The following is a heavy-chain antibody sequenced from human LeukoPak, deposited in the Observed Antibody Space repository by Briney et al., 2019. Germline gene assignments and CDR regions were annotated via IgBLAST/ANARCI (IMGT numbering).Heavy chain of an antibody. CDR1: GGSISSYY. J-gene: IGHJ4*02. Sequence: SETLSLTCTVSGGSISSYYWSWIRQPPGKGLEWIGYIYYSGSTNYNPSLKSRVTMSVDTSKNQFSLKLSSVTAADTAVYYCARSATYYYDSSGYYTVDHFDYWGQGTLVTVSS. CDR2: IYYSGST. V-gene: IGHV4-59*12. CDR3: ARSATYYYDSSGYYTVDHFDY. D-gene: IGHD3-22*01.